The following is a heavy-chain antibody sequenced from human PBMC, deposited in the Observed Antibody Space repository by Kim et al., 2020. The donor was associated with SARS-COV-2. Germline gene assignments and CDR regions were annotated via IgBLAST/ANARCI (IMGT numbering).Heavy chain of an antibody. CDR1: GGSISSYY. V-gene: IGHV4-59*01. CDR3: ARADRGKVVGASYYYYYMDV. Sequence: SETLSLTCTVSGGSISSYYWSWIRQPPGKGLEWIGYIYYSGSTNYNPSLKSRVTISVDTSKNQFSLKLSSVTAADTAVYYCARADRGKVVGASYYYYYMDVWGKGTTVTVSS. J-gene: IGHJ6*03. CDR2: IYYSGST. D-gene: IGHD1-26*01.